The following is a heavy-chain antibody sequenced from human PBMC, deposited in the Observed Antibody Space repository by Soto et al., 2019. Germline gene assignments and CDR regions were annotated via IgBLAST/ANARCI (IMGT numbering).Heavy chain of an antibody. V-gene: IGHV1-69*06. J-gene: IGHJ4*02. Sequence: SVKVSCKASGGTFSSYAISWVRQAPVQGLERMGGIIPIFGTANYAQKFQGRVTITADKSTSTAYMELSSLRSEDTAVYYCARGKYYDSSASDYFDYWGQGTLVTVSS. D-gene: IGHD3-22*01. CDR2: IIPIFGTA. CDR1: GGTFSSYA. CDR3: ARGKYYDSSASDYFDY.